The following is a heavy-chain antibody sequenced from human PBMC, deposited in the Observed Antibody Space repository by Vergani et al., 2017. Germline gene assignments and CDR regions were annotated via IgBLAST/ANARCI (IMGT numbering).Heavy chain of an antibody. CDR3: ANAPSSGSGYYYYGMDV. Sequence: QVQLVQSGAEVKKPGSSVKVSCKASGGTFSSYAISWVRQAPGQGLEWMGRIIPILGIANYAQKFQGRVTITADKSTSTAYMELSSLRSEDTAVYYCANAPSSGSGYYYYGMDVWGQGP. J-gene: IGHJ6*02. CDR1: GGTFSSYA. D-gene: IGHD6-6*01. CDR2: IIPILGIA. V-gene: IGHV1-69*04.